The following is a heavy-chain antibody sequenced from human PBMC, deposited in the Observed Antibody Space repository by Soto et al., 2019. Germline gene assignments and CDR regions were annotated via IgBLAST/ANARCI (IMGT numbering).Heavy chain of an antibody. CDR2: TYYRSKWYN. CDR3: ARESIVVVPAASYSNYPPFDY. D-gene: IGHD2-2*01. J-gene: IGHJ4*02. CDR1: GDSVSSNSAA. Sequence: SQTLSLTCAISGDSVSSNSAAWNWIRQSPSRGLEWLGRTYYRSKWYNDYAVFVKSRITINPDTSKNQFSLQLNSVTPEDTAVYYCARESIVVVPAASYSNYPPFDYWGQGTLVTVSS. V-gene: IGHV6-1*01.